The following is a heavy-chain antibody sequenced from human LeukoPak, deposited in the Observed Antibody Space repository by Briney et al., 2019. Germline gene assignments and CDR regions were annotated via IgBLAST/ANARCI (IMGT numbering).Heavy chain of an antibody. CDR1: GFTFNTYS. CDR2: ISDSGGGT. J-gene: IGHJ4*02. CDR3: ARRGSN. D-gene: IGHD3-10*01. Sequence: GGSLRLSCAASGFTFNTYSMNWARQAPGKGLEWVSTISDSGGGTYYADSVKGRFTISRDNSKNTLYLQMNSLRAEDTAVYYCARRGSNWGQGTLVTVSS. V-gene: IGHV3-23*01.